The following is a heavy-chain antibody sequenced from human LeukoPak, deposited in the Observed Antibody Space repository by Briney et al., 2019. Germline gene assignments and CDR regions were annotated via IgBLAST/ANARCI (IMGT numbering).Heavy chain of an antibody. V-gene: IGHV3-7*01. Sequence: PGGSLRLSCAASGFTFSSYWMSWARQAPGKGLEWVANIKQDGSEKYYVDSVKGRFTISRDNAKNSLYLQMNSLRAEDTAVYYCARDTLGYCSSTSCYGHYYYYYYMDVWGKGTTVTVSS. CDR2: IKQDGSEK. CDR1: GFTFSSYW. D-gene: IGHD2-2*01. J-gene: IGHJ6*03. CDR3: ARDTLGYCSSTSCYGHYYYYYYMDV.